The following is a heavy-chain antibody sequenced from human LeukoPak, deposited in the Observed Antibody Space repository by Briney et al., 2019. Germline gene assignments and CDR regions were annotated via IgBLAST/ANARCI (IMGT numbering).Heavy chain of an antibody. Sequence: GGSLRLSRAASGFTFDDYAMHWVRQAPGKGLEWVAGINWNSILIGYADSVKGRFTISRDNAKNSLFLQMNSLRGEDTALYYCGKDAHDFDQIDYWGQGTLVTVSS. CDR3: GKDAHDFDQIDY. CDR1: GFTFDDYA. V-gene: IGHV3-9*01. D-gene: IGHD1-1*01. J-gene: IGHJ4*02. CDR2: INWNSILI.